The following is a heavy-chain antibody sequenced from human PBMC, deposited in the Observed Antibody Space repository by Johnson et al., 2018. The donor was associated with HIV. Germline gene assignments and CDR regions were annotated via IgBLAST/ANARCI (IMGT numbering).Heavy chain of an antibody. V-gene: IGHV3-30*02. CDR1: GFTFRSYG. Sequence: QVQLVESGGGVVQPGGSLRLSCAASGFTFRSYGMHWVRQAPGKGLEWVAFIRYDGSNKYYADSVKGRFTISRDNSKNTLYLQMNSLRAEDTAVYYCARGAAGAFDIWGQGTMVTVSS. J-gene: IGHJ3*02. CDR2: IRYDGSNK. CDR3: ARGAAGAFDI. D-gene: IGHD6-13*01.